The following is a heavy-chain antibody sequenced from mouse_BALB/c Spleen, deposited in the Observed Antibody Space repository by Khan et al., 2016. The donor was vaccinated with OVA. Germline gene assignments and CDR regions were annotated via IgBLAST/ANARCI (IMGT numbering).Heavy chain of an antibody. CDR1: GFSLTNYG. CDR2: IWSDGST. J-gene: IGHJ4*01. CDR3: ARQPYYHYNIMDY. D-gene: IGHD2-4*01. Sequence: VQLQESEPGLVAPSQSLSITCTISGFSLTNYGVHWVRQPPGKGLEWLVVIWSDGSTTYNSALKSRLIISKDNSKSQVFLKMNSLQTDDTAVYFCARQPYYHYNIMDYWGQGTSVTVSS. V-gene: IGHV2-6-1*01.